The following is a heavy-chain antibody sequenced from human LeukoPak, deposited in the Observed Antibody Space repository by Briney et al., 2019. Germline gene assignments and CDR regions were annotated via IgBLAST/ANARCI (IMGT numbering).Heavy chain of an antibody. CDR3: ARGNTSHCYTRGFDCYYYGMDV. D-gene: IGHD2-2*02. CDR2: IIPIFGIA. Sequence: GASVKVSCKASGGTFSSYAISWGRQAPGQGLEWRGRIIPIFGIANYAQKFQGRVTITADKSTSTAYMELSSLRSEDTAVYYCARGNTSHCYTRGFDCYYYGMDVWGQGTTVTASS. V-gene: IGHV1-69*04. CDR1: GGTFSSYA. J-gene: IGHJ6*02.